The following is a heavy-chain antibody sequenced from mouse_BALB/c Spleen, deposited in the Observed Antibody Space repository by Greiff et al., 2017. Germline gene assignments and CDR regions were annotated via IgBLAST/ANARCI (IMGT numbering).Heavy chain of an antibody. CDR1: GYTFTSYW. CDR2: IYPGSGST. CDR3: TRSSYHYAMDY. D-gene: IGHD6-1*01. J-gene: IGHJ4*01. V-gene: IGHV1S22*01. Sequence: LQQPGSELVRPGASVKLSCKASGYTFTSYWMHWVKQRHGQGLEWIGNIYPGSGSTNYDEKFKSKGTLTVDTSSSTAYMHLSSLTSEDSAVYYCTRSSYHYAMDYWGQGTSVTVSS.